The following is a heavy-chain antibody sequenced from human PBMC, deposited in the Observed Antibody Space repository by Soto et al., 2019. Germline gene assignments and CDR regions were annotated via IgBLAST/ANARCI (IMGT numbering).Heavy chain of an antibody. Sequence: QVQLVQSGAEVKKPGSSVKVSCKASGGTFSSYAISWVRQAPGQGLEWMGGIIPIFGTANYAQKFQGRVTIIADESKSTVYMELSSLRSEDTAMYYCARGWGYDSNDYYYAYWGQGTLVIVSS. CDR2: IIPIFGTA. D-gene: IGHD3-22*01. V-gene: IGHV1-69*01. CDR3: ARGWGYDSNDYYYAY. CDR1: GGTFSSYA. J-gene: IGHJ4*02.